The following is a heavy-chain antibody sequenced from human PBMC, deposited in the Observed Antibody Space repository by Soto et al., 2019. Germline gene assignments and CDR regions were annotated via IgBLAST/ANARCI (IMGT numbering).Heavy chain of an antibody. CDR2: IRSKANTYAT. Sequence: EVQLVESGGGLVQPGGSVKLSCAASGFTFSVSSMHWVRQASGKGLEWVGRIRSKANTYATTYAESLNDRFTISGDDSKHTAYLQMNNLKAEDTAVYYWTIEGAGFGHWGQGTLVTVSS. CDR3: TIEGAGFGH. D-gene: IGHD1-26*01. CDR1: GFTFSVSS. J-gene: IGHJ4*02. V-gene: IGHV3-73*01.